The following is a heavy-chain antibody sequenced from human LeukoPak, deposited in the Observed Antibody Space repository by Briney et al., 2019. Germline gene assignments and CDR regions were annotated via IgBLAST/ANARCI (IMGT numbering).Heavy chain of an antibody. Sequence: SQTLSLTCTVSGVSISSGDYYWSWIRQPPGKGLEWIGYTYYSGSTYYNPSLKSRVTISVDTSKNQFSLKLSSVTAADTAVCYCARPYYYDSRIDPWGQGTRVTVSS. CDR1: GVSISSGDYY. D-gene: IGHD3-22*01. CDR3: ARPYYYDSRIDP. J-gene: IGHJ5*02. V-gene: IGHV4-30-4*01. CDR2: TYYSGST.